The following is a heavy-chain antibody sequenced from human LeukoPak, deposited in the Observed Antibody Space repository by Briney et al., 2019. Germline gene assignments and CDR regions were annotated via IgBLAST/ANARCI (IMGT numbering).Heavy chain of an antibody. V-gene: IGHV3-7*01. D-gene: IGHD2-2*01. CDR1: GFTFTKYW. CDR2: IKQDGSDK. CDR3: AREGYCSTITCRSWFDP. J-gene: IGHJ5*02. Sequence: GGSLRPSCAASGFTFTKYWMTWVRQAPGKGLEWVGNIKQDGSDKNYMDSVKGRFTISRDNTKNSVYLQMSSLRAEDTAVYYCAREGYCSTITCRSWFDPWGQGTLVTVSS.